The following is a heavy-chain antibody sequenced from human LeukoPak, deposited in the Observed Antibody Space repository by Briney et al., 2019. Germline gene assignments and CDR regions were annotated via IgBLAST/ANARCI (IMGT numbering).Heavy chain of an antibody. Sequence: SETLSLTCSVSGSSISSGYYWGWIRPPPGEGLGGIGSICYSGNTLYNPSLKDRVHLTVDTPKHPFSLKVNSATAADTGVYYCSSLVLRPRPALDIWGERTIVTVSS. CDR2: ICYSGNT. V-gene: IGHV4-38-2*02. D-gene: IGHD4-17*01. CDR1: GSSISSGYY. CDR3: SSLVLRPRPALDI. J-gene: IGHJ3*02.